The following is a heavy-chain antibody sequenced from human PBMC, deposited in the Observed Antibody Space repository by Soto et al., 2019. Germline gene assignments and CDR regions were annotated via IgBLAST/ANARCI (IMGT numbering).Heavy chain of an antibody. CDR2: MFYTGST. CDR3: ARDNGYGHFDS. V-gene: IGHV4-31*03. CDR1: GASITRGRSY. J-gene: IGHJ4*02. Sequence: QVQLQESGPGLVKPSQTLSLTCTVSGASITRGRSYWSWIRQHPGKGLEWIGYMFYTGSTYYHPSLKRRVNISADTSKNQFSPRLSSVTPADTAVYSCARDNGYGHFDSWGQGTLVTVSS. D-gene: IGHD5-12*01.